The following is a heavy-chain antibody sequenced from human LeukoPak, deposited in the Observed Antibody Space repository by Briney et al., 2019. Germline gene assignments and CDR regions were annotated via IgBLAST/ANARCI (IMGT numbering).Heavy chain of an antibody. CDR3: TSTLPEYGMDV. V-gene: IGHV3-73*01. J-gene: IGHJ6*04. CDR2: IRSKANGYAT. Sequence: GGSLRLSWAASGFTFSGSSMHWVRQASGKGLEWVGRIRSKANGYATAYAASVKGRFSISRDDSKNTAYLQINSLKTEDTAVYYCTSTLPEYGMDVWGKGTTVTVSS. CDR1: GFTFSGSS.